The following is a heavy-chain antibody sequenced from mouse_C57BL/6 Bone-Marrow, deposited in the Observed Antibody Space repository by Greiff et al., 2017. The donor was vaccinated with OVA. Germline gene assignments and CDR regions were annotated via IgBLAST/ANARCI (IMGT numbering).Heavy chain of an antibody. J-gene: IGHJ1*03. CDR1: GYTFTDYN. D-gene: IGHD1-1*01. V-gene: IGHV1-22*01. Sequence: EVKLQESGPELVKPGASVKMSCKASGYTFTDYNMHWVKQSHGKSLEWIGYINPNNGGTSYNQKFKGKATLTVNKSSSTAYMELRSLTSEDSAVYYCARGDLYYGSSYWYFDVWGTGTTVTVSS. CDR2: INPNNGGT. CDR3: ARGDLYYGSSYWYFDV.